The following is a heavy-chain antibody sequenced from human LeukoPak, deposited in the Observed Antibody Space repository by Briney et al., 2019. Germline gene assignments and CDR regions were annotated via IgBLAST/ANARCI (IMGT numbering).Heavy chain of an antibody. CDR1: GGSISRGGYS. Sequence: SQTLSLTCAVSGGSISRGGYSWSWVRQPRGKGLEWIVYIYHSGSTYYNPSLKSRVTISVDRSKNQFSLKLSSVTAADTAVYYCARAHGALHRYYGMDVWGQGTTVTVSS. J-gene: IGHJ6*02. CDR2: IYHSGST. V-gene: IGHV4-30-2*01. D-gene: IGHD3-10*01. CDR3: ARAHGALHRYYGMDV.